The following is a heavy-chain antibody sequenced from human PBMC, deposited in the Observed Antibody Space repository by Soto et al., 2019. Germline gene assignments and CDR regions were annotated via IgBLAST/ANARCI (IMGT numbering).Heavy chain of an antibody. D-gene: IGHD2-2*01. CDR1: GYTFTGYY. V-gene: IGHV1-2*04. CDR3: ARSGPPAAYIVSPKPYYYGMDV. J-gene: IGHJ6*02. Sequence: ASVKVSCKASGYTFTGYYMHWVRQAPGQGLEWMGWINPNSGGTNYAQKFQGWVTMTRDTSISTAYMELSRLRSDDTAVYYCARSGPPAAYIVSPKPYYYGMDVWGQGSTVTVSS. CDR2: INPNSGGT.